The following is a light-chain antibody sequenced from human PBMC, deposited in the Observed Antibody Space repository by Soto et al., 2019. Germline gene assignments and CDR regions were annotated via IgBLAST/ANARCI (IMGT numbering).Light chain of an antibody. CDR1: SSDVGGYNY. J-gene: IGLJ1*01. CDR3: SSYTTSSTYV. V-gene: IGLV2-14*01. CDR2: DVS. Sequence: QSALTQPASVSGSPGQSITISCTGTSSDVGGYNYVSWYQQHPGKAPKLMVYDVSNRPSGASNRFSGSKSDNTASLTISGLQAEDEADYYCSSYTTSSTYVFGTGTKLTVL.